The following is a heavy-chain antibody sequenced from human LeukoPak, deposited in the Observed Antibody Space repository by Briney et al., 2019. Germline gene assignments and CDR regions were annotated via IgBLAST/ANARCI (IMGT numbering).Heavy chain of an antibody. Sequence: ASVKVSCKVSGYTLTELSMHWVRQAPGKGLEGIGGFDPEDGETIYAQKFQGRVTMTEDTSTDTAYMELSSLRSEDTAVYYCATQHGSGSYWGFAYWGQGTLVTVSS. D-gene: IGHD3-10*01. V-gene: IGHV1-24*01. CDR2: FDPEDGET. CDR3: ATQHGSGSYWGFAY. J-gene: IGHJ4*02. CDR1: GYTLTELS.